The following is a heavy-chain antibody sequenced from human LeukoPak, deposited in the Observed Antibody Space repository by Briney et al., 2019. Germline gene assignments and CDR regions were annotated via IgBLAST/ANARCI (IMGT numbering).Heavy chain of an antibody. Sequence: GGSLRLSCTASGFTFSDSAIHWVRQASGKGLEWVGRIRNKADNYATAYSASVKGRFTISRDDSKNTAYLQMNSLRAEDTAVYYCAKVPPPNNREFDYWGQGTLVTVSS. CDR1: GFTFSDSA. D-gene: IGHD1-14*01. J-gene: IGHJ4*02. V-gene: IGHV3-73*01. CDR2: IRNKADNYAT. CDR3: AKVPPPNNREFDY.